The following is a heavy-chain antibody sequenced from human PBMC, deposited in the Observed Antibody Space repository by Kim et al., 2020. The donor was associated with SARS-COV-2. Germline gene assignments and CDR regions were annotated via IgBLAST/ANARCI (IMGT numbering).Heavy chain of an antibody. D-gene: IGHD2-8*02. CDR3: EGSPQSWVLVTHFDY. CDR1: GGSISSGGYY. V-gene: IGHV4-31*03. CDR2: IYYSGST. J-gene: IGHJ4*02. Sequence: SETLSLTCTVSGGSISSGGYYWSWIRQHPGKGLEWIGYIYYSGSTYYNSSLKSRVTISVDTSKTQFSLKLSTVTAADAAVYYCEGSPQSWVLVTHFDYWCKGTLVTVSS.